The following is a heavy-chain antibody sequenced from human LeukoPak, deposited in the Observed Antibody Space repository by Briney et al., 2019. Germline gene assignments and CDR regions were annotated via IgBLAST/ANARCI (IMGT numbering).Heavy chain of an antibody. J-gene: IGHJ4*02. CDR1: GFTFSSYA. CDR3: VGFSGWYQTGVY. CDR2: ISGSGGST. V-gene: IGHV3-23*01. Sequence: GGSLRLSCAASGFTFSSYAMSWVRQAPGKGLEWVSAISGSGGSTYYADSVKGRSTISRDNSKNTLYLQMNSLRAEDTAVYYCVGFSGWYQTGVYWGQGTLVTVSS. D-gene: IGHD6-19*01.